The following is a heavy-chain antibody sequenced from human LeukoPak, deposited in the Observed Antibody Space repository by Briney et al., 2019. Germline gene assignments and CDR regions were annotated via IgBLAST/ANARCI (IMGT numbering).Heavy chain of an antibody. CDR1: GFTFSSYS. J-gene: IGHJ4*02. D-gene: IGHD2-15*01. CDR3: ARDRGSGGSCYRDY. V-gene: IGHV3-21*01. CDR2: ISSSSSYI. Sequence: GGSLRLSCAASGFTFSSYSMNWVRQAPGKGLEWVSSISSSSSYIYYADSVKGRFTISRDNAKNSLYLQMNSLRAEDTAVYYCARDRGSGGSCYRDYWGQGTLVTVSS.